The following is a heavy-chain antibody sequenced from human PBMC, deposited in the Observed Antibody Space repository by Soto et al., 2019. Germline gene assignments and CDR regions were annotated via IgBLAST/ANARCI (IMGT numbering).Heavy chain of an antibody. J-gene: IGHJ4*02. D-gene: IGHD2-2*01. V-gene: IGHV1-69*13. CDR1: GGTFSSYA. CDR2: IIPIFGTA. Sequence: SVKVSCKASGGTFSSYAISWVRQAPGQGLEWMGGIIPIFGTANYAQKFQGRVTITADESTSTAYMELSSLRPEDTAVYYCARRYCSSTSCYQGHFDDWGQGIRVTVAS. CDR3: ARRYCSSTSCYQGHFDD.